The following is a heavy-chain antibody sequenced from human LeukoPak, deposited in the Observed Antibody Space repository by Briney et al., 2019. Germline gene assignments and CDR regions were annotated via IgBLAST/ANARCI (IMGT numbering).Heavy chain of an antibody. J-gene: IGHJ5*02. Sequence: SETLSLTCSVSGDSVSSSSYYWGWIRQPPGKGLEWIGSIYFTGSTYYNPSLKSRVTISVDTSKNQFSLKLSSVTAADTALYYCAREPAGIGYYEYWFGPWGQGTLVTVSS. CDR2: IYFTGST. CDR1: GDSVSSSSYY. D-gene: IGHD3-3*01. CDR3: AREPAGIGYYEYWFGP. V-gene: IGHV4-39*07.